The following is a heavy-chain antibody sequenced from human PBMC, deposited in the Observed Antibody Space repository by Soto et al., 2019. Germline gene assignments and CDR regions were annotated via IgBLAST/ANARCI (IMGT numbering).Heavy chain of an antibody. CDR2: TYYRSKWYN. Sequence: PSQTLSLTCAISGDSVSSNSAAWNWIRQSPSRGLEWLGRTYYRSKWYNDYAVSVKSRITINPDTSKNQFSLQLNSVTPDDTAVYFFVIDWDLELDPYYYYYYGMDXWGQGTTVTVSS. CDR1: GDSVSSNSAA. V-gene: IGHV6-1*01. D-gene: IGHD1-7*01. CDR3: VIDWDLELDPYYYYYYGMDX. J-gene: IGHJ6*02.